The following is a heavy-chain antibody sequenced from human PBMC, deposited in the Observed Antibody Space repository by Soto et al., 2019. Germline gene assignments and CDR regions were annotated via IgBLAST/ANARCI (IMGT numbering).Heavy chain of an antibody. CDR1: GYTFNTYN. CDR2: INPSIGST. D-gene: IGHD1-26*01. J-gene: IGHJ4*02. V-gene: IGHV1-46*02. CDR3: ARLYSGSRLDY. Sequence: ASVKVSCKASGYTFNTYNMYWVRQAPGQGLEWMGVINPSIGSTNCAQKFQGRVIMTRDTSTSTVYMELSTLRSDDTAVYYCARLYSGSRLDYWGQGTLVTVSS.